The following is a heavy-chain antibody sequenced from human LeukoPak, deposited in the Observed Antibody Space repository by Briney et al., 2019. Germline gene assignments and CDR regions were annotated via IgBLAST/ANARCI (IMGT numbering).Heavy chain of an antibody. CDR1: GFTVSNNY. J-gene: IGHJ4*02. V-gene: IGHV3-66*01. CDR2: IYSGGTT. Sequence: GGPLRLSCAASGFTVSNNYMNWVRQAPGKGLEWVSLIYSGGTTYYADSVKGRFTISRDGSKNTLYLQMNGLRVEDTAVYYCARDPPAVTANTYGWGQGTLVTVSS. D-gene: IGHD5-18*01. CDR3: ARDPPAVTANTYG.